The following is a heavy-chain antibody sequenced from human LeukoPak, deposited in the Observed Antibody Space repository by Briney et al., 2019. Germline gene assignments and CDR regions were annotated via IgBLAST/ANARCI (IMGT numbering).Heavy chain of an antibody. D-gene: IGHD2-2*03. V-gene: IGHV5-51*01. Sequence: GESLKISCKGSGYTFSTYWIAWVRQMPGKGLEWMGIIYPGDSDTRYSPSFQGQVTISADKSNTAYLQRSSLKASDTAIYYCARHGIAGYCSQYYFDYWGQGTLVTVSS. CDR3: ARHGIAGYCSQYYFDY. J-gene: IGHJ4*02. CDR2: IYPGDSDT. CDR1: GYTFSTYW.